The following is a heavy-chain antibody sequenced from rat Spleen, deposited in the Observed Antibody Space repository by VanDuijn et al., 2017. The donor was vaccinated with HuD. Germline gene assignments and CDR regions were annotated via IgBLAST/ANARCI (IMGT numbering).Heavy chain of an antibody. CDR2: ISSGGTT. CDR3: ARSGAAGFFDY. D-gene: IGHD1-2*01. V-gene: IGHV2S12*01. CDR1: GFSLTSNG. Sequence: QVQLKESGPGLVQPSQTLSLTCTVSGFSLTSNGVTWVRQPPGKGLEWIAAISSGGTTYYNSPLRSRLNISRDTSKSQVLLKMNSLQTEDTAMYFCARSGAAGFFDYWGQGVMVTVSS. J-gene: IGHJ2*01.